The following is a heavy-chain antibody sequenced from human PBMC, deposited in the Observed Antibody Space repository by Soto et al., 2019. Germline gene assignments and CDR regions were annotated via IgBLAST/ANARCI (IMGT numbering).Heavy chain of an antibody. CDR3: ARLQLGEGFDY. D-gene: IGHD1-1*01. V-gene: IGHV4-30-2*01. Sequence: SETLSLTCAVSGGSISGGGFSWSWIRQPPGKGLEWIGYILHTGGTQYNPSLKSRVSMSVDKSKNQFSLHLTSVTAADTAVYYCARLQLGEGFDYWGQGALVTVSS. CDR2: ILHTGGT. J-gene: IGHJ4*02. CDR1: GGSISGGGFS.